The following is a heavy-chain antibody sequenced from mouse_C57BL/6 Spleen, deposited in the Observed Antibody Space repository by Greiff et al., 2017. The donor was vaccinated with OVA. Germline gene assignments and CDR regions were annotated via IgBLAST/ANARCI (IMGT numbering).Heavy chain of an antibody. Sequence: VQLQQSGAELVRPGASVTLSCKASGYTFTDYEMHWVKQTPVHGLEWIGAIDPETGGTAYNQKFKGKAILTADKSSSTAYMELRSLTSEDSAVYYCTRAQPDGYYVGWFAYGGQGTLVTVSA. J-gene: IGHJ3*01. CDR1: GYTFTDYE. V-gene: IGHV1-15*01. D-gene: IGHD2-3*01. CDR2: IDPETGGT. CDR3: TRAQPDGYYVGWFAY.